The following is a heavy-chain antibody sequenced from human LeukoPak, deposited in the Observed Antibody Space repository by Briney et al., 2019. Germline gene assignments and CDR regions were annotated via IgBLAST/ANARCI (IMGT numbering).Heavy chain of an antibody. J-gene: IGHJ3*01. Sequence: GGSLRLSCGASGFXFSGYEMNWVRQAPGKGLEWFSYISSSGYTIYYADSVKGRFTVSRDNAKYSLYLQMNSLRAEDTAVHFCARSRSIAGDGFDVWGQGTMVTVSS. D-gene: IGHD2-21*01. CDR1: GFXFSGYE. CDR2: ISSSGYTI. V-gene: IGHV3-48*03. CDR3: ARSRSIAGDGFDV.